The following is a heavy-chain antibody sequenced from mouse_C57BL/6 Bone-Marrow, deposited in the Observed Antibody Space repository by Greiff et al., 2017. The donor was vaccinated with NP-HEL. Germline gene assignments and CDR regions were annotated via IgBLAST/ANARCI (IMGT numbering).Heavy chain of an antibody. CDR2: ISSGGSYT. J-gene: IGHJ2*01. V-gene: IGHV5-6*01. Sequence: EVQLVESGGDLVKPGGSLKLSCAASGFTFSSYGMSWVRQTPDKRLEWVATISSGGSYTYYPDSVKGRFTISRDNAKNTLYLQMSSLKSEDTAMYYCARYDYWGKGTTLTVSS. CDR1: GFTFSSYG. CDR3: ARYDY.